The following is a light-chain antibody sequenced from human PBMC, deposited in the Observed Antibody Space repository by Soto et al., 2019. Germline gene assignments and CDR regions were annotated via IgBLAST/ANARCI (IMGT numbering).Light chain of an antibody. CDR3: HYHDSSPEFA. CDR2: GAS. CDR1: ESVTSTY. V-gene: IGKV3-20*01. J-gene: IGKJ3*01. Sequence: EIVLTQSPGALSLSPGERATLSCRTSESVTSTYLAWYQHKPGQPPRLLIYGASSRATGIPDRFSGSGSGTDFTLTISRLEPEDFAVYYCHYHDSSPEFAFGPGTKVDIK.